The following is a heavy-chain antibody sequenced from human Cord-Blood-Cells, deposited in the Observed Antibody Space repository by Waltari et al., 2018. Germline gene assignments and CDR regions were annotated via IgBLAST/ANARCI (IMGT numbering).Heavy chain of an antibody. CDR3: ARRYSSSWYAFDI. D-gene: IGHD6-13*01. Sequence: QVQLQESGPGLVKPSQTLSLTCTVSGGSISSGSYYWSWIRQPAGKGLEWIGYIYTSGSTNDTPALKSRVTISVDTSKNQFSLKLSSVTAADTAVYYCARRYSSSWYAFDIWGQGTMVTVSS. J-gene: IGHJ3*02. V-gene: IGHV4-61*09. CDR1: GGSISSGSYY. CDR2: IYTSGST.